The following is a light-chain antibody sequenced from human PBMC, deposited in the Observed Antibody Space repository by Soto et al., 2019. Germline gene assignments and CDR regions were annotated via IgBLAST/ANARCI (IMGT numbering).Light chain of an antibody. Sequence: AIRMTQSPSSFSASTGDRVTITCRASQGISSYLAWYQQEPGKAPKLLIYAASTLQSGVPSRFSGSGSRTDFTLTISCMQSEDFATYFCQQYYSYPRTFGQGTKVEIK. CDR3: QQYYSYPRT. CDR1: QGISSY. J-gene: IGKJ1*01. V-gene: IGKV1-8*01. CDR2: AAS.